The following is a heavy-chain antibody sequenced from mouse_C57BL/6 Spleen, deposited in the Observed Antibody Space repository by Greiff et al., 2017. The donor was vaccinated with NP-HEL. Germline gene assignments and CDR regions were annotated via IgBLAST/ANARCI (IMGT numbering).Heavy chain of an antibody. V-gene: IGHV1-81*01. D-gene: IGHD2-4*01. CDR3: AREGLGGFAY. CDR2: IYPRSGNT. Sequence: QVQLQQSGAELARPGASVKLSCKASGYTFTSYGISWVKQRTGQGLEWIGEIYPRSGNTYYNEKFKGKATLTADKSSSTAYMELRILTSEDSAVYFCAREGLGGFAYWGQGTLVTVSA. J-gene: IGHJ3*01. CDR1: GYTFTSYG.